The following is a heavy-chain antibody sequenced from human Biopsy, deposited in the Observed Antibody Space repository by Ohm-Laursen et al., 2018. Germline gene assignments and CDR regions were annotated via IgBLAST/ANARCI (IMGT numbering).Heavy chain of an antibody. CDR2: IYYSGNT. J-gene: IGHJ5*02. D-gene: IGHD2/OR15-2a*01. V-gene: IGHV4-61*01. CDR1: GGAINGGSSY. Sequence: SETLSLTCTVSGGAINGGSSYWRWLRPPPGKGLEWIGYIYYSGNTHYNPSLKSRVTMSIDTSKNQFSLRLSSVTSADTAVYYCAREDYYTWFDPWGQGTLVTVSS. CDR3: AREDYYTWFDP.